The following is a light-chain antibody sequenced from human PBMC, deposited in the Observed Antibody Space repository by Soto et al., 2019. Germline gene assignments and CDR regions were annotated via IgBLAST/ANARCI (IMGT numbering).Light chain of an antibody. J-gene: IGKJ4*01. CDR2: GAS. Sequence: GERVTLSCRASQSVSSSYLTWYQQKPGQAPRLLIYGASTRATSIPARFSGSGSGTDFTLTISSLQPEDFAVYYCQQDYNLPVTFRGGTKVDNK. CDR3: QQDYNLPVT. CDR1: QSVSSSY. V-gene: IGKV3D-7*01.